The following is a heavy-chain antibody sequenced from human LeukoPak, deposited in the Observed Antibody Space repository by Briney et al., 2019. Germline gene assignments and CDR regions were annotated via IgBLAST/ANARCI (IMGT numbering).Heavy chain of an antibody. Sequence: PSETLSLTCTVSGGSISSYYWSWIRQPPGKGLEWIGYIYYSGSTNYNPSLKSRVTISVDTSKNQFSLKLSSVTAADTAVYYCARNLWFGDVYFDYWGQGTLVTVSS. J-gene: IGHJ4*02. CDR1: GGSISSYY. V-gene: IGHV4-59*08. CDR3: ARNLWFGDVYFDY. CDR2: IYYSGST. D-gene: IGHD3-10*01.